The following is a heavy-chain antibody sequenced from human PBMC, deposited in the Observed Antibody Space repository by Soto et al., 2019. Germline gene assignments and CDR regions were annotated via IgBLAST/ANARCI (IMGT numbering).Heavy chain of an antibody. CDR3: ASPQGYCCSTNCWNWFDP. D-gene: IGHD2-2*01. CDR2: ISYSGST. Sequence: QLQLQESGPGLVKPSETLSLTCTVSSGSISSTNYYWGWIRQPPGKGLEWIGSISYSGSTYYNPPLRSRVTITVDMSKNQFSLKLSSVTAADTAVYYCASPQGYCCSTNCWNWFDPWGQGTLVTISS. CDR1: SGSISSTNYY. V-gene: IGHV4-39*01. J-gene: IGHJ5*02.